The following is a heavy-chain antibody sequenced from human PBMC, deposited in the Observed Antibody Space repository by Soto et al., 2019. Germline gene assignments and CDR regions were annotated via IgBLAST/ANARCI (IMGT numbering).Heavy chain of an antibody. V-gene: IGHV4-61*01. D-gene: IGHD2-2*01. CDR2: IYYSGST. CDR3: ARLGGYCSSTSCYGYYGMDV. Sequence: ASETLSLTCTVSGGSVSSGSYYWSWIRQPPGKGLEWIGYIYYSGSTNYNPSLKRRVTISVDTSKNQFSLKVTSVTAADTAIYFCARLGGYCSSTSCYGYYGMDVWGQGTTVTVSS. CDR1: GGSVSSGSYY. J-gene: IGHJ6*02.